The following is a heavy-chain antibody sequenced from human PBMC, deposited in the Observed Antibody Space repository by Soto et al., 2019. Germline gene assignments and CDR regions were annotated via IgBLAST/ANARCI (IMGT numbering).Heavy chain of an antibody. CDR1: GFTFSSYG. J-gene: IGHJ5*02. CDR3: ARGRWVLAFYNGFYP. D-gene: IGHD3-3*01. V-gene: IGHV3-33*01. Sequence: GGSLRLSCAASGFTFSSYGIHWVRQAPGKGLEWVAVIWYDGSNKYYADSVKGRFTISRDNSKNTLYLQMNSLRAEDTAVFYFARGRWVLAFYNGFYPWGQETLVPVSA. CDR2: IWYDGSNK.